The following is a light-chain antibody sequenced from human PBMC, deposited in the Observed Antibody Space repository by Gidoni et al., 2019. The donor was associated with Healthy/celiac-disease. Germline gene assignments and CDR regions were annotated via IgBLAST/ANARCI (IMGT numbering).Light chain of an antibody. CDR2: EFS. V-gene: IGLV2-18*02. CDR1: SSDVGSYNR. CDR3: SSYTSSSTWV. J-gene: IGLJ2*01. Sequence: QSALTHPPSVSGSPGQSVTISCTGTSSDVGSYNRVSWYQQPPGTAPKLMIYEFSNRPAGVPDRFSGSKSGNTASLTISGLQAEDEADYYCSSYTSSSTWVFGGGTKLTVL.